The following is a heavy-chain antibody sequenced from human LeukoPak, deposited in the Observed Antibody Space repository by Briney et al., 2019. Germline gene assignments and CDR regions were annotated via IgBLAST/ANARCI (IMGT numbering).Heavy chain of an antibody. CDR2: ISSSSSYT. CDR3: ARDMVRGVIIYDY. J-gene: IGHJ4*02. Sequence: GGSLRLSWAASGFTFSDYYMSWIRQAPGKGLEWVSYISSSSSYTNYADSVKGRFTISRDNAKNSLYLQMNSLRAEDTAVYYCARDMVRGVIIYDYWGQGTLVTVSS. CDR1: GFTFSDYY. V-gene: IGHV3-11*06. D-gene: IGHD3-10*01.